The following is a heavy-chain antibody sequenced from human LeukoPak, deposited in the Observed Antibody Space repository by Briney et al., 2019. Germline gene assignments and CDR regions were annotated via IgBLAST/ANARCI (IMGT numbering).Heavy chain of an antibody. J-gene: IGHJ4*02. CDR3: ARDGEDIVVVPVSYFDY. CDR2: ISYDGSNK. CDR1: GFTFSSYA. Sequence: GGSLRLSCAASGFTFSSYAMHWVRQAPGKGLEWVAVISYDGSNKYYADSVKGRFTISRDNSKNTLYLQMNSLRAEDTAVYYCARDGEDIVVVPVSYFDYWGQETLVTVSS. D-gene: IGHD2-2*01. V-gene: IGHV3-30*01.